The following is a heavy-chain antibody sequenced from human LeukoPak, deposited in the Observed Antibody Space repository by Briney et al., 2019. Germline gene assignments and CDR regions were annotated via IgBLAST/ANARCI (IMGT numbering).Heavy chain of an antibody. J-gene: IGHJ6*02. CDR1: GFTFSDYY. CDR3: ARSIGSYYTMDV. V-gene: IGHV3-11*01. D-gene: IGHD3-22*01. CDR2: ISGSGSDL. Sequence: GGSLRLPCVACGFTFSDYYMNWIRQAPGRGLEWVSYISGSGSDLYYADSVKGRFTISRDNAKNSLYLQMNSLRAEDTAVYYCARSIGSYYTMDVWGQGTTVTVSS.